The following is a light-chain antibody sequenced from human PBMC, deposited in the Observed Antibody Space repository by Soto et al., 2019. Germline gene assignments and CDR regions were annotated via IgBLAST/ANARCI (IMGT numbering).Light chain of an antibody. CDR2: DVS. CDR3: QQRSNWPPTWT. V-gene: IGKV3-11*01. Sequence: EIVLTQSPATLSLSPWERATLSCRASQSVTNFIAWYQQKSGQPPRLVIYDVSKRATGIPARFSGSGSGTDFTLSISSLEPEDFAVYFCQQRSNWPPTWTFGPGTNVEV. CDR1: QSVTNF. J-gene: IGKJ1*01.